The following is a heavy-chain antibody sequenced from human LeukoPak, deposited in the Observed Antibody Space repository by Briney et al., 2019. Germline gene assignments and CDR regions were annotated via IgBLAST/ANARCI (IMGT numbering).Heavy chain of an antibody. CDR1: GGSFSIYA. CDR3: ARVATYYYDSSAEAFDI. V-gene: IGHV1-69*01. D-gene: IGHD3-22*01. Sequence: ASVNVSCKTSGGSFSIYAISWVRQAPGQGLEWMGGIIPIFGTANYAQKFQGRVTITADESTSTAYMELSSLRSEDTAVYYCARVATYYYDSSAEAFDIWGQGTMVTVSS. CDR2: IIPIFGTA. J-gene: IGHJ3*02.